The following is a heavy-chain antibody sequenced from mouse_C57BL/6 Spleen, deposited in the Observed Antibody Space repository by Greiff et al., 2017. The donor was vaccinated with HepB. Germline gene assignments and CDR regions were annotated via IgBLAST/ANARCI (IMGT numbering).Heavy chain of an antibody. V-gene: IGHV1-5*01. CDR2: IYPGNSDT. D-gene: IGHD2-3*01. J-gene: IGHJ4*01. CDR3: TRGDGYYGYAMDY. Sequence: EVQLQQSGTVLARPGASVKMSCKTSGYTFTSYWMHWVNQRPGQGLEWIGAIYPGNSDTSYNQKFKGKAKLTAVTSASTAYMELSSLTNEDSAVYYCTRGDGYYGYAMDYWGQGTSVTVSS. CDR1: GYTFTSYW.